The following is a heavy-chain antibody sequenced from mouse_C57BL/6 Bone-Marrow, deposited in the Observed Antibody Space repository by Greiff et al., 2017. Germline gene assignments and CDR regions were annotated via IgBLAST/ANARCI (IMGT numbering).Heavy chain of an antibody. CDR3: AREGASYYSNLAY. CDR1: GYTFTSYW. J-gene: IGHJ3*01. Sequence: VQLKQPGAELVKPGASVKLSCKASGYTFTSYWMQWVKQRPGQGLEWIGEIDPSDSYTNYNQKFKGKATLTVDTSSSTAYMQLSSLTSEDSAVYYCAREGASYYSNLAYWGQGTLVTVSA. CDR2: IDPSDSYT. D-gene: IGHD2-5*01. V-gene: IGHV1-50*01.